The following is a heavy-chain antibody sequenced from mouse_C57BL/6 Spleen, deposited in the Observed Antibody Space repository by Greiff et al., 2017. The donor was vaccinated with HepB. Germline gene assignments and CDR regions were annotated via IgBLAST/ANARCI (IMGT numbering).Heavy chain of an antibody. V-gene: IGHV5-4*01. CDR1: GFTFSSYA. D-gene: IGHD2-1*01. J-gene: IGHJ4*01. Sequence: EVQLVESGGGLVKPGGSLKLSCAASGFTFSSYAMSWVRQTPEKRLEWVATISDGGSYTYYPDNVKGRFTISRDNAKNNLYLQMSHLKSEDTAMYYCASDYYGNYDYAMDYWGQGTSVTVSS. CDR3: ASDYYGNYDYAMDY. CDR2: ISDGGSYT.